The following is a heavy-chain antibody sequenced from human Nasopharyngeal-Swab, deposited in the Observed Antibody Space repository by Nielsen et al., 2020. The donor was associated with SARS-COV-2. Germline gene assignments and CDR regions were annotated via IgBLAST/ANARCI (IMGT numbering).Heavy chain of an antibody. CDR2: INHSGST. V-gene: IGHV4-34*01. J-gene: IGHJ6*02. CDR3: ARDKVGATLEGYYYYGMDV. D-gene: IGHD1-26*01. Sequence: WVRQAPGKGLEWIGEINHSGSTNYNPSLKSRVTISVDTSKNQFSLKLSSVTAADTAVYYCARDKVGATLEGYYYYGMDVWGQPTTITVSS.